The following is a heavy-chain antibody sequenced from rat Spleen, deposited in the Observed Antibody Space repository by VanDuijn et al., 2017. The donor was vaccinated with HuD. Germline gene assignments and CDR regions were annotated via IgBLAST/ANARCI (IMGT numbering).Heavy chain of an antibody. V-gene: IGHV2-13*01. J-gene: IGHJ4*01. CDR3: ARQTYYGYYYVMDA. Sequence: QVQLKESGPGLVQPSQTLSLTCAVSGFSLSNYGVLWVRQPPGKGLEWMGGIWNDGSTNYNSALKNRLNISRDTSKSQVFLKMNSLQTEDTATYYCARQTYYGYYYVMDAWGQGASVTVSS. CDR2: IWNDGST. CDR1: GFSLSNYG. D-gene: IGHD1-9*01.